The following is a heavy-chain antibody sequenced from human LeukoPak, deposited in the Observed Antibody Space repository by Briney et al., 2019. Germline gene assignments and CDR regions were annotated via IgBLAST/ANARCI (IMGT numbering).Heavy chain of an antibody. J-gene: IGHJ6*02. CDR2: ISSSSSYI. CDR1: GFTFSSYS. D-gene: IGHD3-10*01. Sequence: GGSLRLSCAASGFTFSSYSMNWVRQAPGKGLEWVSSISSSSSYIYYADSVKGRFTISRDNAKNSLYLQMNSLRAEDTAVYYCARDRRFGELDPLYYYYGMDVWGQGTTVTVSS. CDR3: ARDRRFGELDPLYYYYGMDV. V-gene: IGHV3-21*01.